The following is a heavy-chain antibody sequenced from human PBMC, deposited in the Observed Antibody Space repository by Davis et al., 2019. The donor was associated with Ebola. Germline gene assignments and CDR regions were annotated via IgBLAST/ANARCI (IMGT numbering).Heavy chain of an antibody. CDR1: GFTFDDYG. D-gene: IGHD7-27*01. J-gene: IGHJ5*02. CDR2: VNWNGGGT. V-gene: IGHV3-20*04. CDR3: AGDWGPDRPFDP. Sequence: GGSLRLSCTASGFTFDDYGMSWVRQAPGQGLERICGVNWNGGGTRYADSVRGRFTISRDNAKKSLYLQMDSLRVEDSTFYYCAGDWGPDRPFDPWGQGTLVTVSS.